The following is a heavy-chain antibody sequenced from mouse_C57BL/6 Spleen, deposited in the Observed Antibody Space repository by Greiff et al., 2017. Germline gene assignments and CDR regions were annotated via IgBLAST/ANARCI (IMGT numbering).Heavy chain of an antibody. CDR2: IDPETGGT. D-gene: IGHD1-1*01. CDR1: GYTFTDYE. Sequence: LVESGAELVRPGASVTLSCKASGYTFTDYEMHWVKQTPVHGLEWIGAIDPETGGTAYNQKFKGKAILTADKSSSTAYMELRSLTSEDSAVYYCTDYCSSYWFAYWGQGTLVTVSA. V-gene: IGHV1-15*01. CDR3: TDYCSSYWFAY. J-gene: IGHJ3*01.